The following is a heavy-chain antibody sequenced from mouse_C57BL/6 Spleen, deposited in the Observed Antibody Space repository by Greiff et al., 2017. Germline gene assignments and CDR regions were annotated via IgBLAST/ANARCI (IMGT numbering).Heavy chain of an antibody. Sequence: QVQLQQPGAELVMPGASVKLSCKASGYTFTSYWMHWVKQRPGQGLEWIGEIDPSDSYTNYNQKFKGKSTLTVYKSSSTAYMQLSSLTSEDSAVYYCARGGNGSGYEGFAYWGQGTLVTVSA. CDR3: ARGGNGSGYEGFAY. V-gene: IGHV1-69*01. CDR2: IDPSDSYT. CDR1: GYTFTSYW. D-gene: IGHD3-2*02. J-gene: IGHJ3*01.